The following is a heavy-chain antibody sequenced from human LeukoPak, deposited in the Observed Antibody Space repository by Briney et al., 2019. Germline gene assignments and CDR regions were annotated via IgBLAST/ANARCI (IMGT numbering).Heavy chain of an antibody. Sequence: GESLKISCKGSGYSFTSYWIGWVRQMPGKGLEWMGIIYPGDSDTRYSPSFQGQVTISADKSISTAYLQWSSLKASDTAMYYCARRSLGSSWYEDAFDIWGQGTMVTVSS. CDR2: IYPGDSDT. D-gene: IGHD6-13*01. CDR3: ARRSLGSSWYEDAFDI. V-gene: IGHV5-51*01. J-gene: IGHJ3*02. CDR1: GYSFTSYW.